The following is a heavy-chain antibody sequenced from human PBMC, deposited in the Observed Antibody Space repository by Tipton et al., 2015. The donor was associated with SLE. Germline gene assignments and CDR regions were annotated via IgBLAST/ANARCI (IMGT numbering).Heavy chain of an antibody. Sequence: TLSLTCTVSGGSIGSYYWSWIRQPPGKGLEWIGYIYYSGSTNYNPSLKSRVTISVDTSKNQFSLKLSSVTAADTAVYYCARATEKLAARKAFDIWGQGTMVTVSS. CDR1: GGSIGSYY. D-gene: IGHD6-6*01. CDR2: IYYSGST. V-gene: IGHV4-59*01. CDR3: ARATEKLAARKAFDI. J-gene: IGHJ3*02.